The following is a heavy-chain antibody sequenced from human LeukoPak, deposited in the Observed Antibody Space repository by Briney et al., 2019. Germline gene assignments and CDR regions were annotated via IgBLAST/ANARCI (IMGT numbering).Heavy chain of an antibody. D-gene: IGHD1-1*01. CDR1: GFTFSSYS. CDR2: IRSGTGTI. V-gene: IGHV3-48*04. CDR3: ARDGPAAIPHTIDY. Sequence: GGSLRLSCAASGFTFSSYSMNWVRQAPGKGLEWVSYIRSGTGTIYYADSVKGRSTISRDNAKNSLYLQMNSLRAEDTAVYYCARDGPAAIPHTIDYWGQGTLVTVSS. J-gene: IGHJ4*02.